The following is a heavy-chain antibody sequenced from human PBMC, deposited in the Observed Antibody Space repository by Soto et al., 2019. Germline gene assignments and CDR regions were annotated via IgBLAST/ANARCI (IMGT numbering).Heavy chain of an antibody. CDR3: ARDFYDYSNYEGPAY. V-gene: IGHV3-33*01. CDR1: GFTFSSYG. CDR2: IWYDGSNK. J-gene: IGHJ4*02. D-gene: IGHD4-4*01. Sequence: GGSLRLSCAASGFTFSSYGMHWVRQAPGKGLEWVAVIWYDGSNKYYADSVKGRFTISRDNSKNTLYLQMNSLRAEDTAVYYCARDFYDYSNYEGPAYWGQGTLVTVSS.